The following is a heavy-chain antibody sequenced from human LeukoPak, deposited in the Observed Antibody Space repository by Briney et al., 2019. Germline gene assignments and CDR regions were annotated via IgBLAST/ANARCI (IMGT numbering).Heavy chain of an antibody. D-gene: IGHD1-26*01. CDR2: INHSGST. CDR1: GGSFSGYY. V-gene: IGHV4-34*01. J-gene: IGHJ4*02. CDR3: ARDGGSGSYFPFDY. Sequence: PSQTLSLTCALYGGSFSGYYWSCIRQPPGKGLECIGEINHSGSTNYNPSLKSRLTISIDTSKNQFSLKLSSVTAADTAVYYCARDGGSGSYFPFDYWGQGTLVTVSS.